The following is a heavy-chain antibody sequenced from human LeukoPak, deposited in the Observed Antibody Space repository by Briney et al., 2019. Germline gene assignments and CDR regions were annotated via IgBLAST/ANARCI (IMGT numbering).Heavy chain of an antibody. CDR2: IKQDGSER. V-gene: IGHV3-7*01. CDR1: GFTFSNYW. D-gene: IGHD6-6*01. J-gene: IGHJ4*01. Sequence: GGSLRLSCATSGFTFSNYWMSWVRQAPGKGLEWVANIKQDGSERYYVDSVKGRFTISRDNAKNSLYLQMNSLRAEDTAVYYCARTARPFIGRYFDYWGQGTLVTVSS. CDR3: ARTARPFIGRYFDY.